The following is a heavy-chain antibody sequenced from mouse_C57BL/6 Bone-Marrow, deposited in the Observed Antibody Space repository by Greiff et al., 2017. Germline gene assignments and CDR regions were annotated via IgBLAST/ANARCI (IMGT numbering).Heavy chain of an antibody. CDR1: GFSLTSYG. CDR2: IWSGGST. V-gene: IGHV2-2*01. J-gene: IGHJ4*01. CDR3: GRKGNDFYYYAMDY. D-gene: IGHD2-4*01. Sequence: VKLMESGPGLVQPSQSLSITCTVSGFSLTSYGVHWVRQSPGKGLEWLGVIWSGGSTDYNAAFISRLSISKDNSKSQVFFKMNSLQTDDTAIYYCGRKGNDFYYYAMDYWGQGTSVTVSS.